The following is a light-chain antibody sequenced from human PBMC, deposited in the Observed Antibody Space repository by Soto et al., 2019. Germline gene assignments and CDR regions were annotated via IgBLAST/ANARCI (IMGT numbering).Light chain of an antibody. J-gene: IGLJ7*01. CDR1: SSDVGSYDL. CDR3: CSYAGSSTYV. CDR2: EGT. Sequence: QSVLTQPASVSGSPGQSITISCTGTSSDVGSYDLVSWYQQHPGKAPKLMIYEGTKRPSGVSTRFSGSKSGNAASLTISGLQAEDEADYYCCSYAGSSTYVFGGGTQLTVL. V-gene: IGLV2-23*01.